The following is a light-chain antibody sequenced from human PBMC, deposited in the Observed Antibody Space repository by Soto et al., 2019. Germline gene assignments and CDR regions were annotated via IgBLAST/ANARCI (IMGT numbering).Light chain of an antibody. J-gene: IGKJ4*01. V-gene: IGKV3-15*01. CDR1: QSVSSN. Sequence: EIVMTQSLATLSVSPGERATLSCRASQSVSSNLAWYQQKPGQAPRLLIYGASTRATGLPDRISGSGSGTEFTLTLSSLQSEDFALYYCQQYNDWPLTFGGGTKVEIK. CDR2: GAS. CDR3: QQYNDWPLT.